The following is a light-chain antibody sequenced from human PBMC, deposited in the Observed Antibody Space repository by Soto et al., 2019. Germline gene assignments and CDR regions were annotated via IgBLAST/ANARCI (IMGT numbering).Light chain of an antibody. CDR1: QSVSSN. Sequence: EIVMTQSPAILSVSPGETGTLSFRASQSVSSNLAWYQQKPGQAPRLLIYGASTRATGIPDRFSGSGSGTDFTLTISRLEPEDFAVYYCQQYGSSPYSFGQGTKVDIK. V-gene: IGKV3-20*01. CDR2: GAS. CDR3: QQYGSSPYS. J-gene: IGKJ2*03.